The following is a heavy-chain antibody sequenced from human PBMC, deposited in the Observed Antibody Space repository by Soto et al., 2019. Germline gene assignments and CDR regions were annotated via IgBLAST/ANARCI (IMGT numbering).Heavy chain of an antibody. CDR3: ARVYCSSGSCYNDY. CDR2: IYQSGKT. D-gene: IGHD2-2*01. J-gene: IGHJ4*02. V-gene: IGHV4-38-2*01. Sequence: SETLSLTCGVSGFPVSYGYYWGWIRQPPGKGLEWLGSIYQSGKTYYNPSLKSRLTLSMDTSRNEFSLRLRSVTAADTAVYFCARVYCSSGSCYNDYWGPGALVTVSS. CDR1: GFPVSYGYY.